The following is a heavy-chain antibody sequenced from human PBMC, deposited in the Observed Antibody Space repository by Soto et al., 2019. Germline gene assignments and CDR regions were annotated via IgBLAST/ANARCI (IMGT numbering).Heavy chain of an antibody. V-gene: IGHV3-53*01. Sequence: GCLRVSGAASGWSESNNYISWVRQAPGKGLEWVSLIYSGGSTFHADSVKGRFNIPRDHYNNKLFLQMNSLRAEDTAVYFCAAYTSLDYWGQGTLVTVSS. J-gene: IGHJ4*02. CDR2: IYSGGST. D-gene: IGHD2-2*02. CDR1: GWSESNNY. CDR3: AAYTSLDY.